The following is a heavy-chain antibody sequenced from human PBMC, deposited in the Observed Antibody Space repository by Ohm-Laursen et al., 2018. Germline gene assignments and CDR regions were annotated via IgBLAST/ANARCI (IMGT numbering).Heavy chain of an antibody. V-gene: IGHV4-34*01. CDR1: GGSFSGYY. Sequence: GTLSLTCGVYGGSFSGYYWCWIRQPPGKGMEWMGVINHSGSTNYNPSLKSRVTISVDASKIQFYLKLSSVTAADTAVYYCERGQRTYYYGSGRSPGMDVWGQGTTVTVSS. CDR2: INHSGST. D-gene: IGHD3-10*01. CDR3: ERGQRTYYYGSGRSPGMDV. J-gene: IGHJ6*02.